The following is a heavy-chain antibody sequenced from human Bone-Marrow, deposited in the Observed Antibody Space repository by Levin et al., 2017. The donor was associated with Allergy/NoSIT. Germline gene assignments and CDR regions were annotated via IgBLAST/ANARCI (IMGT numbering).Heavy chain of an antibody. CDR2: IYYSGST. Sequence: SETLSLTCTVSGGSISSSSYYWGWIRQPPGKGLEWIGSIYYSGSTYYNPSLKSRVTISVDTSKNQFSLKLSSVTAADTAVYYCAREQSAITMISANAFDIWGQGTMVTVSS. CDR1: GGSISSSSYY. D-gene: IGHD3-22*01. J-gene: IGHJ3*02. CDR3: AREQSAITMISANAFDI. V-gene: IGHV4-39*02.